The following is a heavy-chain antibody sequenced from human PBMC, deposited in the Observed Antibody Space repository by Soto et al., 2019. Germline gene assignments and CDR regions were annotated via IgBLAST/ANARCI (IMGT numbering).Heavy chain of an antibody. CDR3: AGLGEYGSDLDY. CDR1: GFTFSSYG. V-gene: IGHV3-30*03. Sequence: QVQLVESGGGVVQPGRSLRLSCAASGFTFSSYGMHWVRQAPGKGLEWVAVISYDGSNKYYADSVKGRFTISRDNSKNTLYLHMNSLRAEDTAVYYCAGLGEYGSDLDYWGQGTLVTVSS. D-gene: IGHD3-10*01. CDR2: ISYDGSNK. J-gene: IGHJ4*02.